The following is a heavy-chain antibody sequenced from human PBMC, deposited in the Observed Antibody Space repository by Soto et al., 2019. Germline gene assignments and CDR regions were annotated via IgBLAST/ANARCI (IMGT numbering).Heavy chain of an antibody. D-gene: IGHD3-3*01. CDR1: GFTVSSNY. CDR3: ARENDFWSGYPLAV. J-gene: IGHJ6*02. CDR2: IYSGGST. Sequence: GSLRLSCAASGFTVSSNYMSWVRQAPGKRLEWVSVIYSGGSTYYADSVKGRFTISRDNSKNTLYLQMNSLRAEDTAVYYCARENDFWSGYPLAVWGQGTTVTV. V-gene: IGHV3-53*01.